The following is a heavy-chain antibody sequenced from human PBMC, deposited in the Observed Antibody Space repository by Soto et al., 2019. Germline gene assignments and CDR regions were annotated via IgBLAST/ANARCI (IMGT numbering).Heavy chain of an antibody. CDR2: ISYDGSNK. Sequence: VQLVESGGGVVQPGRSLRLSCAASGFTFSSYAMHWVRQAPGKGLEWVAVISYDGSNKYYADSVKGRFTISRDNSKNTLYLQMNSLRAEDTAVYYCARDASLTVTTYLFDYWGQGTLVTVSS. J-gene: IGHJ4*02. V-gene: IGHV3-30-3*01. CDR3: ARDASLTVTTYLFDY. CDR1: GFTFSSYA. D-gene: IGHD4-17*01.